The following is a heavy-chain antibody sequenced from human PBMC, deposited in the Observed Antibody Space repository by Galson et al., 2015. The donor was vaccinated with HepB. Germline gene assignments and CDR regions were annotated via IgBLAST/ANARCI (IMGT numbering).Heavy chain of an antibody. J-gene: IGHJ4*02. Sequence: SLRLSCAASGFSFRSCWMTWVRQAPGKGLEWVATINQGGTEKYYMDSVKGRFTISRDNANTSLYLQMNSLRAEDTAVYYCARDFWSGYKLDYWGQGTLVTVSS. CDR2: INQGGTEK. CDR1: GFSFRSCW. CDR3: ARDFWSGYKLDY. V-gene: IGHV3-7*01. D-gene: IGHD3-3*01.